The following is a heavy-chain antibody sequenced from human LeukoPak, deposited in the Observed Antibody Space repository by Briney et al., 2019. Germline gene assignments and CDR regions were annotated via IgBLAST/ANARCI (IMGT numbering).Heavy chain of an antibody. Sequence: GASVKVSCKASGYTFINYAIHWVRQAPGQRLEWMGWINAYNGDTEYSQKLQGRVTITKDTSASTAYMDLSTLRSEDTAVYYCARGSSSDWPLEYWGRGIQVTVSS. CDR2: INAYNGDT. D-gene: IGHD6-19*01. J-gene: IGHJ4*02. CDR3: ARGSSSDWPLEY. CDR1: GYTFINYA. V-gene: IGHV1-3*01.